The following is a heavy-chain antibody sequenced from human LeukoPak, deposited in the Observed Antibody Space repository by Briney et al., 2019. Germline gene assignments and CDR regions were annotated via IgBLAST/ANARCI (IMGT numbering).Heavy chain of an antibody. J-gene: IGHJ3*02. CDR2: IYYTGST. Sequence: PSETLSLTCTVSGXSVSSGSYYWSWIRQPPGKGLEWIGYIYYTGSTNYNPSLKSRVTISVDTSKNQFSLKLSSATAADTAVYYCASPSITMVRGGEFDAFDIWGQGTMVTVSS. CDR3: ASPSITMVRGGEFDAFDI. D-gene: IGHD3-10*01. V-gene: IGHV4-61*01. CDR1: GXSVSSGSYY.